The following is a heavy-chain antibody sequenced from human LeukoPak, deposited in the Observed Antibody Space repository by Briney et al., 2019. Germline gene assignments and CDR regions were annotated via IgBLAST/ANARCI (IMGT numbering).Heavy chain of an antibody. CDR1: GGSVSSSSSY. V-gene: IGHV4-39*07. D-gene: IGHD1-7*01. CDR3: GNTNYENFDY. Sequence: PSETLSLTCTVSGGSVSSSSSYWGWIRQPPGKGLEWIGSIYYSGSTSYNPSLKSRVTISIDASKSQFSLELTSVTAADTAVYYCGNTNYENFDYWGQGTLVTVSS. CDR2: IYYSGST. J-gene: IGHJ4*02.